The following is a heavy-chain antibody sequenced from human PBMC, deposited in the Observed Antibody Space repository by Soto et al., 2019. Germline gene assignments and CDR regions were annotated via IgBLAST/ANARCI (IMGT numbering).Heavy chain of an antibody. Sequence: QVQLQESGPGLVKPSQTLSLTCTVSGGSISSGGYYWSWIRQHPGKGLEWIGYIYYSGSTYYNPSLNCRVTIAVDTTKSQSSLKLSSVTAAETAVYYCARGASFSYAYICGSDRPYYFDFWGQGTLVTVS. V-gene: IGHV4-31*03. CDR3: ARGASFSYAYICGSDRPYYFDF. J-gene: IGHJ4*02. D-gene: IGHD3-16*02. CDR2: IYYSGST. CDR1: GGSISSGGYY.